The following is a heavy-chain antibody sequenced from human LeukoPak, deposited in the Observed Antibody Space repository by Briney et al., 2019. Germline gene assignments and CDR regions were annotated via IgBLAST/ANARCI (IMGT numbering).Heavy chain of an antibody. Sequence: GRSRSLSCVAAAFTFNGYTTHCVRHAPGNGLGWEAIMGFVVSNKNYTDSVKGRFTISRDNSKNTLFLQMNSLRAEDTAVYYCARNAFGARGIGGGLDIWGQGTMVIVSS. D-gene: IGHD3-10*01. J-gene: IGHJ3*02. V-gene: IGHV3-33*01. CDR2: MGFVVSNK. CDR3: ARNAFGARGIGGGLDI. CDR1: AFTFNGYT.